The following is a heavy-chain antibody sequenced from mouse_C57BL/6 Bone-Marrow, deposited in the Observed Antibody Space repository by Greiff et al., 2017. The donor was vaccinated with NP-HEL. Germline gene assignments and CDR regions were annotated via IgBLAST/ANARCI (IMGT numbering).Heavy chain of an antibody. D-gene: IGHD2-5*01. CDR3: ARYSNFFDY. CDR2: ISNLAYSI. V-gene: IGHV5-15*01. Sequence: EVKVVESGGGLVQPGGSLKLSCAASGFTFSDYGMAWVRQAPRKGPEWVAFISNLAYSIYYADTVTGRFTISSENAKNTLYLEMSSLRSEDKAMYYCARYSNFFDYWGQGTTLTVSS. J-gene: IGHJ2*01. CDR1: GFTFSDYG.